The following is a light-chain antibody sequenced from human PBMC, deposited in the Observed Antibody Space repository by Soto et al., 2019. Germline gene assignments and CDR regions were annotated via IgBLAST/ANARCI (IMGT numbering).Light chain of an antibody. Sequence: ESVLTQSPGTVSLSPGERATLSCRASQSITTSLAWYKRKPGQAPRLLIYDASTRATAIPDRCSGSGSGTQFTLTLSRLEAEDFAVYYCQQYATSPLSFGGGTKVEIK. V-gene: IGKV3-20*01. J-gene: IGKJ4*01. CDR2: DAS. CDR3: QQYATSPLS. CDR1: QSITTS.